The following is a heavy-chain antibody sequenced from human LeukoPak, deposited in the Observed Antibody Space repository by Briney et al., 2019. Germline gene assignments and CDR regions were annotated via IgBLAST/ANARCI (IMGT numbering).Heavy chain of an antibody. V-gene: IGHV4-34*01. CDR2: INHSGST. D-gene: IGHD3-16*02. CDR1: GGSFSGYY. CDR3: ERSLSYDYVWGSYRYPYFDY. J-gene: IGHJ4*02. Sequence: PSETLSLTCAVYGGSFSGYYWSWIRQPPGKGLEWIGEINHSGSTNYNPSLKSRVTISVDTSKNQFSLKLSSVTAADTAVYYCERSLSYDYVWGSYRYPYFDYWGQGTLVTVSS.